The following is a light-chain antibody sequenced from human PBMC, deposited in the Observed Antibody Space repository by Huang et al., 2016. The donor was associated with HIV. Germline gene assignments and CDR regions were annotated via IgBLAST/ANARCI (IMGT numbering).Light chain of an antibody. CDR1: NSLTNNY. CDR2: GSS. CDR3: QQYDNSRRT. J-gene: IGKJ1*01. Sequence: EIVLTQSPGTLSLSPGERATLSCSASNSLTNNYLAWYQQKPGQAPRLLIDGSSSRACGVPDRFSGSGSGTDFSLSISRLEPEDFAIYYCQQYDNSRRTFGQGTRVEVK. V-gene: IGKV3-20*01.